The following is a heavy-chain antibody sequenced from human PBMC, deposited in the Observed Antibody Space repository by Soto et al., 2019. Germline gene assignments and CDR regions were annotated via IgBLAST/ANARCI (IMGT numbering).Heavy chain of an antibody. V-gene: IGHV4-39*07. D-gene: IGHD3-22*01. J-gene: IGHJ4*02. CDR2: IYHSGST. CDR3: ARVSSRGYYYDSSGYLALDY. Sequence: QLQLQESGPGLVKPSETLSLTCTVSGGSISSSSYYWGWIRQPPGKGLEWIGEIYHSGSTNYNPSLKSRVTISVDKSKNQFSLKLSSVTAADTAVYYCARVSSRGYYYDSSGYLALDYWGQGTLVTVSS. CDR1: GGSISSSSYY.